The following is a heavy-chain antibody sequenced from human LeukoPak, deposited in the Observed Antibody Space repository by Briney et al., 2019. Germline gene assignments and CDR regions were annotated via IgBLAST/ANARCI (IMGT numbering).Heavy chain of an antibody. CDR3: ARDQFYGSGSYYQGMDV. J-gene: IGHJ6*03. Sequence: SQTLSLTCAISGDSVSSNSAAWNWIRQSPSRGLEWLGRTYYRSKWYNDYAVSVKSRITINPDTSKNQFSLQLNSVTPEDTAVYYCARDQFYGSGSYYQGMDVWGKGTTVTVSS. V-gene: IGHV6-1*01. CDR1: GDSVSSNSAA. D-gene: IGHD3-10*01. CDR2: TYYRSKWYN.